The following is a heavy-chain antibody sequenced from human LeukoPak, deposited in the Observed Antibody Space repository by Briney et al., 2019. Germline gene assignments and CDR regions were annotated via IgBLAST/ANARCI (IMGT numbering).Heavy chain of an antibody. Sequence: GASVKVSCKASGYTFTGYYMHWVRQAPGHGLEWMGWINPNSGGTNYAQKFQGRVTMTRDTSISTAYMELSRLRSDDTAVYYCATITMIVADLFDYWGQGALVTVSS. CDR2: INPNSGGT. CDR3: ATITMIVADLFDY. J-gene: IGHJ4*02. V-gene: IGHV1-2*02. CDR1: GYTFTGYY. D-gene: IGHD3-22*01.